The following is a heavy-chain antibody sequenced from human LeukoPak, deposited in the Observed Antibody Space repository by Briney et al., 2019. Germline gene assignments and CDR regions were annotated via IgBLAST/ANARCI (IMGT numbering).Heavy chain of an antibody. CDR2: ISGSGGST. CDR3: AKDATPRIVGATRWFDP. V-gene: IGHV3-23*01. J-gene: IGHJ5*02. Sequence: GGSLRLSCAASGFTFSSYAMSWVRQAPGKGLEWVSAISGSGGSTYYADSVKGRFTISRDNSKNTLYLQMNSLRAEDTAVYYCAKDATPRIVGATRWFDPWGQGTLVTVSS. CDR1: GFTFSSYA. D-gene: IGHD1-26*01.